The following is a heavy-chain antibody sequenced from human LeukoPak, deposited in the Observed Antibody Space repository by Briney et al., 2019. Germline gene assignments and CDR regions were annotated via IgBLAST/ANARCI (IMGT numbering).Heavy chain of an antibody. J-gene: IGHJ2*01. CDR3: ARNLVNSCDCDL. D-gene: IGHD2/OR15-2a*01. Sequence: GGSLRPACAASGFTFSTFSMNWVRQAPGKGLEWVSYITSGSSTIYYADSVKGRFTISRDNAKNSLYLQMNSLRDEDTAVYYCARNLVNSCDCDLWGRGTLVTVSS. CDR1: GFTFSTFS. CDR2: ITSGSSTI. V-gene: IGHV3-48*02.